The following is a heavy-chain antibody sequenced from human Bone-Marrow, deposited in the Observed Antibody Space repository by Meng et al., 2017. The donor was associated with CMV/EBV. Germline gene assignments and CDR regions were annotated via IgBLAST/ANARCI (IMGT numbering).Heavy chain of an antibody. D-gene: IGHD2-2*01. V-gene: IGHV1-2*02. CDR3: ARGPLPVNEYPKIVTYYYYGMDV. CDR2: INPNSGGT. J-gene: IGHJ6*02. CDR1: GYTFTGYY. Sequence: ASVKVSCKASGYTFTGYYMHWVRQAPGQGLEWMGWINPNSGGTNYAQKFQGRVTMTRDTSISTAYMELSRLRSDDTAVYYCARGPLPVNEYPKIVTYYYYGMDVWGQGTTVTGSS.